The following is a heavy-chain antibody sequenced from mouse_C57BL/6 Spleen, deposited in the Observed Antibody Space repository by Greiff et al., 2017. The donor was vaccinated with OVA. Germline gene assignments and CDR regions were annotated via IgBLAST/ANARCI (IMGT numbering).Heavy chain of an antibody. CDR1: GYSITSGYY. CDR3: AVLYDYDDALDD. V-gene: IGHV3-6*01. D-gene: IGHD2-4*01. J-gene: IGHJ4*01. CDR2: ISYDGSN. Sequence: EVQLVESGPGLVKPSQSLSLTCSVTGYSITSGYYWNWIRQFPGNKLEWVGYISYDGSNNYNPSLKNRISITRDTSKNQFFLKLNSVTTEDTTTYDSAVLYDYDDALDDWGQGTTVTVSS.